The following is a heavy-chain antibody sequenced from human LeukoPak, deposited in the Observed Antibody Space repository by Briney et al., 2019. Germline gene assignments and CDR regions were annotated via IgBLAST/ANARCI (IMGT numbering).Heavy chain of an antibody. V-gene: IGHV3-23*01. CDR2: ISGSGGST. Sequence: PGGTVRLSCAASGFTFSSYGMSWVRQAPGKGLEWVSAISGSGGSTYYADSVKGRFTISRDNSKNTLYLQMNSLRAEDTAVYYCAKDRLHILRGGWDYWGQGTLVTVSS. J-gene: IGHJ4*02. CDR3: AKDRLHILRGGWDY. CDR1: GFTFSSYG. D-gene: IGHD3-16*01.